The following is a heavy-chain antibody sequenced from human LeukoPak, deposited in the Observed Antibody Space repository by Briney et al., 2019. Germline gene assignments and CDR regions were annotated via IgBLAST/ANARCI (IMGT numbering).Heavy chain of an antibody. D-gene: IGHD3-10*01. CDR3: ARGRGASSGSGSHGTTSSYYMDV. CDR1: GGTFSSYA. CDR2: INTNTGNP. Sequence: EASVKVSCKASGGTFSSYAISWVRQAPGQGFEWMGWINTNTGNPTYAQGFTGRFVFSLDTSVSTARLQISSLKAEDTAVYFCARGRGASSGSGSHGTTSSYYMDVWGKGTTVTVSS. J-gene: IGHJ6*03. V-gene: IGHV7-4-1*02.